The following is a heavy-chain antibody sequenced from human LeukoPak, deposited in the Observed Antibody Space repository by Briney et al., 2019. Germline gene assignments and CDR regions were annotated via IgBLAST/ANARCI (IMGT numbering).Heavy chain of an antibody. J-gene: IGHJ4*02. CDR1: GFTFNSYA. CDR3: SKWKAIVLVPAARSPIDY. D-gene: IGHD2-2*01. CDR2: ISASGGST. Sequence: GGSLRLSCAASGFTFNSYAMTWVRQVPGKGLEWVSTISASGGSTYYADSVKGRFTISRDNSKHTLYLQMNSLRAEDTAVYYCSKWKAIVLVPAARSPIDYWGQGTLVTVSS. V-gene: IGHV3-23*01.